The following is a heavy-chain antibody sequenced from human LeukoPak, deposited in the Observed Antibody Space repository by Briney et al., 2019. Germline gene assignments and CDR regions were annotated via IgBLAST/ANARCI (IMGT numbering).Heavy chain of an antibody. J-gene: IGHJ6*02. CDR1: GGSVSSYY. V-gene: IGHV4-59*08. Sequence: SETLSLTCTVSGGSVSSYYWSWIRQPPGKGLEWIGYIYYSGSTNYNPSLKSRVTISVDTSKNQFSLKLSSVTAADTAVYYCGRSIAAAGTHYYYGMDVWGRGTTVTVSS. CDR2: IYYSGST. D-gene: IGHD6-13*01. CDR3: GRSIAAAGTHYYYGMDV.